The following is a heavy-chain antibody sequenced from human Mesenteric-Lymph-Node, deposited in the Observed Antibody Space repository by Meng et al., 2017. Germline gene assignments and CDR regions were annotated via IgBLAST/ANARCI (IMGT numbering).Heavy chain of an antibody. CDR2: LSGSGSTT. V-gene: IGHV3-23*01. CDR3: AKEMGAVGTPYFDY. J-gene: IGHJ4*02. D-gene: IGHD6-13*01. CDR1: GFTFSSYA. Sequence: EVQLLESGGGLVQPGGSLRLSCAASGFTFSSYAMSWVRQAPGKGLEWVSSLSGSGSTTYYADSVKGRFTISRDTSKNTLYLQMNSLRAEDTAIYYCAKEMGAVGTPYFDYWGQGTLVTVSS.